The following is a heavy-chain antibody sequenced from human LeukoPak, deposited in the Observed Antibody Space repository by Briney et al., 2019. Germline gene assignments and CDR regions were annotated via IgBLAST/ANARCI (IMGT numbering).Heavy chain of an antibody. D-gene: IGHD1-26*01. Sequence: SETLSLTCTVSGGSISSYYWSWIRQPAGKGLEWIGRIYTSGSTNYNPSLKSRVTMSVDTSKNQFSLKLSSVTAADTAVYYCARLIVGATRYYYGMDVWGQGTTFTVSS. CDR1: GGSISSYY. CDR2: IYTSGST. J-gene: IGHJ6*02. CDR3: ARLIVGATRYYYGMDV. V-gene: IGHV4-4*07.